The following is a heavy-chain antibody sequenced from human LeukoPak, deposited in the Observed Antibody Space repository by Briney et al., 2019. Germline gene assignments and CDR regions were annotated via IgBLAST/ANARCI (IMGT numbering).Heavy chain of an antibody. V-gene: IGHV1-69*05. J-gene: IGHJ4*02. CDR3: ARGGPDYGGNSLDY. CDR2: IIPIFGTA. CDR1: GGTFSSYA. Sequence: GASVKVSCKASGGTFSSYAISWVRQAPGQGLEWMGGIIPIFGTANYAQKFQGRVTITTDESTSTAYMELSSLRSEDTAVYYCARGGPDYGGNSLDYWGQGTLVTVSS. D-gene: IGHD4-23*01.